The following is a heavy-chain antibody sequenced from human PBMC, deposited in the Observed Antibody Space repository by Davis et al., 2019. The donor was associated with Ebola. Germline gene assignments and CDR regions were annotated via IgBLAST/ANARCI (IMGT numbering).Heavy chain of an antibody. CDR2: INPSGGST. J-gene: IGHJ4*02. D-gene: IGHD6-13*01. V-gene: IGHV1-46*01. Sequence: AASVKVSCKASGGTFSSYAISWVRQAPGQGLEWMGIINPSGGSTSYAQKFQGRVTMTRDTSTSTVYMELSSLRSEDTAVYYCARGGIAAAGHDYWGQGTLVTVSS. CDR1: GGTFSSYA. CDR3: ARGGIAAAGHDY.